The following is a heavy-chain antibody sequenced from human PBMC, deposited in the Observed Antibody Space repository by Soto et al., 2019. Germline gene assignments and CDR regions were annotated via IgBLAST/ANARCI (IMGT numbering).Heavy chain of an antibody. D-gene: IGHD3-9*01. J-gene: IGHJ4*02. CDR3: AVTPDILTGPYFDY. Sequence: PGGSLRLSCAASGFTVSSKYMSWVRQAPGKGLEWVSSISSSSSYIYYADSVKGRFTISRDNAKNSLYLQMNSLRAEDTAVYYCAVTPDILTGPYFDYWGQGTLVTVSS. V-gene: IGHV3-21*01. CDR1: GFTVSSKY. CDR2: ISSSSSYI.